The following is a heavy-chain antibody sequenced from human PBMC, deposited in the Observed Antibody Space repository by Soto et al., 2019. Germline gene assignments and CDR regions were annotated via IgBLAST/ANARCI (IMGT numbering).Heavy chain of an antibody. J-gene: IGHJ5*02. D-gene: IGHD5-18*01. Sequence: ETLSLTCTVSGASVSSGNYYWSWIRQPPGKGLEWLGYIYYNRNTKYNPSLKSRVTISVDTSKNQFSLKLSSVTAADTAVYYCARQAIVTPWVDPWGQGTLVTVSS. CDR1: GASVSSGNYY. CDR2: IYYNRNT. V-gene: IGHV4-61*01. CDR3: ARQAIVTPWVDP.